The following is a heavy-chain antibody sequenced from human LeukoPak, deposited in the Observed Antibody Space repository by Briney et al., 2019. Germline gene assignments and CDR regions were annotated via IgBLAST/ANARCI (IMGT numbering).Heavy chain of an antibody. CDR3: AKDPDYYDSSGDY. D-gene: IGHD3-22*01. CDR2: ISGSGGST. CDR1: GFTFSSYA. V-gene: IGHV3-23*01. J-gene: IGHJ4*02. Sequence: QPGGSLRLSRAASGFTFSSYAMSWVRQAPGKGLEWVSAISGSGGSTYYADSVKGRFTISRDNSKNTLYLQMNSLRAEDTAVYYCAKDPDYYDSSGDYWGQGTLVTVSS.